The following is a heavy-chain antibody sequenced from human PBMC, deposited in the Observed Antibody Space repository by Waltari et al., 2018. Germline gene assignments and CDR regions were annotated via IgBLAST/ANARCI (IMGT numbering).Heavy chain of an antibody. V-gene: IGHV3-33*01. CDR1: GFTFSSLV. J-gene: IGHJ4*02. D-gene: IGHD6-13*01. CDR3: ARDSGSSSFDY. Sequence: QVQLVESGGGVVKPGRSLRLSCAASGFTFSSLVMLWFPQAPGKGLEWVAVIWYDGSNKYYADSVKGRFTISRDNSKNTLYLQMNSLRAEDTAVYYCARDSGSSSFDYWGQGTLVTVSS. CDR2: IWYDGSNK.